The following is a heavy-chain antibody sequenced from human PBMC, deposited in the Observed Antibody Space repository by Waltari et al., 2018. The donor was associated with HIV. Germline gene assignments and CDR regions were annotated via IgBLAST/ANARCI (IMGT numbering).Heavy chain of an antibody. J-gene: IGHJ4*02. V-gene: IGHV3-66*02. CDR2: IYSGGST. CDR1: GFTVSSNY. Sequence: EVQLVESGGGLVQPGGSLRLSCAASGFTVSSNYMNWVRQAPGKGLEWVSVIYSGGSTYYADSVKGRFTISRDNSKNTLYLQMNSLRAEDTAVYYCARETYYYDSSGYSNYWGQGTLVTVSS. D-gene: IGHD3-22*01. CDR3: ARETYYYDSSGYSNY.